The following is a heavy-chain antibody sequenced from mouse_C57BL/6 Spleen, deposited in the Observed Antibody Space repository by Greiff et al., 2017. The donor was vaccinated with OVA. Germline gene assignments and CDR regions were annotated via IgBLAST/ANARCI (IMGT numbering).Heavy chain of an antibody. CDR2: INPNNGGT. CDR1: GYTFTDYN. D-gene: IGHD1-1*01. Sequence: VQLQQSGPELVKPGASVKIPCKASGYTFTDYNMDWVKQSHGKSLEWIGDINPNNGGTIYNQKFKGKATLTVDKSSSTAYMQLRSLTSEDTAVYYCAKRDYDASSPHWYFDVWGTGTTVTVSS. V-gene: IGHV1-18*01. CDR3: AKRDYDASSPHWYFDV. J-gene: IGHJ1*03.